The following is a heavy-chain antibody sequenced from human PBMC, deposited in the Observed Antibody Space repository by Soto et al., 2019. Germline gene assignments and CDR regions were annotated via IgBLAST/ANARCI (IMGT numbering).Heavy chain of an antibody. J-gene: IGHJ6*02. CDR3: ARENYSSSWYRGSYYYYGMDV. CDR1: GFTFSSYG. V-gene: IGHV3-33*01. CDR2: IWYDGSNK. Sequence: LRLSCAASGFTFSSYGMHWVRQAPGKGLEWVAVIWYDGSNKYYADSVKGRFTISRDNSKNTLYLQMNSLRAEDTAVYYCARENYSSSWYRGSYYYYGMDVWGQGTTVTVSS. D-gene: IGHD6-13*01.